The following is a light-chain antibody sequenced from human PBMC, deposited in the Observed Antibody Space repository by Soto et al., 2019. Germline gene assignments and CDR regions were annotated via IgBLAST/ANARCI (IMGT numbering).Light chain of an antibody. CDR2: AAS. V-gene: IGKV1-27*01. J-gene: IGKJ5*01. Sequence: DIQMTQSPSSLSASVGDRVTITCRASQGISNFLAWYQQKPGKVPKLLIYAASTLQSGVPSRFSGSGSGTDFTLTISRLEPEDFAVYYCQQRSNWPSVTFGQGTRLEIK. CDR1: QGISNF. CDR3: QQRSNWPSVT.